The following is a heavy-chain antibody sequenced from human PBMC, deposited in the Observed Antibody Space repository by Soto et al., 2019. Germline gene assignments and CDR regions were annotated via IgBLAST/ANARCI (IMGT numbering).Heavy chain of an antibody. CDR2: INPNSGGT. V-gene: IGHV1-2*02. CDR1: GYTFTGYY. Sequence: SSVKVSCKACGYTFTGYYRHCGRQAPGQEREWMGWINPNSGGTNFAQKLQGRVTMTRDTSIKTVHMELSRLRSDDTAVYYCARFIGFDEDYSYGISFSARGSRDTVFS. J-gene: IGHJ6*02. CDR3: ARFIGFDEDYSYGISF. D-gene: IGHD3-10*01.